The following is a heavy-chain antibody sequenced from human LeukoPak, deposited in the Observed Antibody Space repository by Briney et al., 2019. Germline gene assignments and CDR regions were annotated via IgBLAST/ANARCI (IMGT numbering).Heavy chain of an antibody. CDR1: GGTFSSYA. V-gene: IGHV1-69*04. CDR2: IIPILGIA. J-gene: IGHJ6*02. Sequence: SVKVSCKASGGTFSSYAISWVRQAPGQGLEWMGRIIPILGIANYAQKFQGRVTITADKSTSTAYMELSSLRSEDTAVYYCARALYSSGWYYYYYGMDVWGQGTTVTVSS. CDR3: ARALYSSGWYYYYYGMDV. D-gene: IGHD6-19*01.